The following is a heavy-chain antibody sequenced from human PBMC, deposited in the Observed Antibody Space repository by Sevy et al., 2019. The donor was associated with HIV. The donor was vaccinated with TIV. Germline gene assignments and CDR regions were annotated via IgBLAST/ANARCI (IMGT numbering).Heavy chain of an antibody. V-gene: IGHV3-9*01. CDR2: ISWNSGSI. CDR3: AKDLPDYDILTGYPGAFDY. CDR1: GFTFDDYA. D-gene: IGHD3-9*01. Sequence: GGSLRLSCAASGFTFDDYAMHWVRQAPGKGLEWVSGISWNSGSIGYADSVKGRFTISRDNAKNSLYLQMNSLRAEDTALYYCAKDLPDYDILTGYPGAFDYWGQGTLVTVSP. J-gene: IGHJ4*02.